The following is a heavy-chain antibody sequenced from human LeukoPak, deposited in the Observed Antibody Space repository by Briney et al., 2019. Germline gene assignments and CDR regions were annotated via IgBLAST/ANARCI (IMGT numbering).Heavy chain of an antibody. V-gene: IGHV3-30*03. D-gene: IGHD3-10*01. CDR1: GLTFSRYG. Sequence: GGSLRLSCAASGLTFSRYGMHWVRQAPGKGLEWVAAISYDGSDKYYADSVIGRFTISRDNSKNTLYLQMNSLRAEDTAVYYCARDRWFGELSIYGDAFDIWGQGTMVTVSS. J-gene: IGHJ3*02. CDR3: ARDRWFGELSIYGDAFDI. CDR2: ISYDGSDK.